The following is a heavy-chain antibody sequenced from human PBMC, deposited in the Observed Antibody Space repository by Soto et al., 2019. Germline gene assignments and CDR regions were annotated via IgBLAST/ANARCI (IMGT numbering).Heavy chain of an antibody. CDR1: GYTFTSYA. CDR2: INAGNGNT. J-gene: IGHJ4*02. CDR3: ARNPSEAPNFDY. V-gene: IGHV1-3*01. D-gene: IGHD2-2*01. Sequence: QVPLVQSGAEVKKPGASVKVSCKASGYTFTSYAMHWVRQAPGQRLEWMGWINAGNGNTKYSQKFQGRVTITRDTSASTAYMELSSLRSEDTAVYYCARNPSEAPNFDYWGQGTLVTVSS.